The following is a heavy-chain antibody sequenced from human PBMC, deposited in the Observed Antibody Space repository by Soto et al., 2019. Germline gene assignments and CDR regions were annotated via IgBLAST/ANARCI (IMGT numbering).Heavy chain of an antibody. CDR2: IYPGDSDT. CDR3: ARPRITIFGVVIPYFDY. D-gene: IGHD3-3*01. V-gene: IGHV5-51*01. J-gene: IGHJ4*02. CDR1: GYSFTIYW. Sequence: GESLKISCNGSGYSFTIYWIGWVRQMPGKGLEWMGIIYPGDSDTRYSPSFQGQVTISADKSISTAYLQWSSLKASDTAMYYCARPRITIFGVVIPYFDYWGQGTLVTVSS.